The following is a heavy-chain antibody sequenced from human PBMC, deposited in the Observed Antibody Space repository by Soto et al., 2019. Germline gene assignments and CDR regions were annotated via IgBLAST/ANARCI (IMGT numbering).Heavy chain of an antibody. Sequence: PWWSLRLSCAASVFAFIPAWMTWVRQAPGKGLEWVALIKSKTSGETRAYAAPVKGRFTILRDDSENTVFLQMDSLKTEDTAVYYCVIDDAARGFGELDYWGRGTLVTVSS. J-gene: IGHJ4*02. CDR1: VFAFIPAW. CDR2: IKSKTSGETR. CDR3: VIDDAARGFGELDY. D-gene: IGHD3-10*01. V-gene: IGHV3-15*01.